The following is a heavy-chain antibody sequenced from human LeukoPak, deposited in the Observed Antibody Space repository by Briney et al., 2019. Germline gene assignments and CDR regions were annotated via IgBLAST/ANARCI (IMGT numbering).Heavy chain of an antibody. CDR1: GFTFSSYG. J-gene: IGHJ4*02. V-gene: IGHV3-30*02. CDR2: MRYDGSNK. D-gene: IGHD3-22*01. CDR3: AKDRPTYDSSGYYFDY. Sequence: GGSLRLSCAASGFTFSSYGMHWVRQAPGKGLEWVAFMRYDGSNKYYADSVKGRFTISRDNSKNTLYMQMNSLRAEDTAVYYCAKDRPTYDSSGYYFDYWGQGTLVTVSS.